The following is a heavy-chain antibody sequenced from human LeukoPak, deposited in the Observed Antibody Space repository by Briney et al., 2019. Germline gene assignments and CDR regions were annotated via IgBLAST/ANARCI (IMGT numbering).Heavy chain of an antibody. J-gene: IGHJ4*02. Sequence: GGSPRLSCAASGFTFSSYAMHWVRQAPGKGLEWVAVISYDGSNKYYADSVKGRFTISRDNSKNTLYLQMNSLRAEDTAVYYCARDGARYYDSSGYRNTFDYWGQGTLVTVSS. CDR3: ARDGARYYDSSGYRNTFDY. CDR1: GFTFSSYA. D-gene: IGHD3-22*01. CDR2: ISYDGSNK. V-gene: IGHV3-30-3*01.